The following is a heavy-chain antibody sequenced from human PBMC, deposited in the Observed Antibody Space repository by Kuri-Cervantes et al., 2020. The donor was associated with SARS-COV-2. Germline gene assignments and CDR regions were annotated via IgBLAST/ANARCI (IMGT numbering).Heavy chain of an antibody. CDR2: IWYDGSNK. Sequence: LSLTCSVSGGSINSYYWSWIRQAPGKGLEWVAVIWYDGSNKYCADSVKGRFTISRDDSKNTLYLQMNSLRAEDTAVYYCARENPYCSGGSCYSGAFDIWGQGTMVTVSS. CDR3: ARENPYCSGGSCYSGAFDI. J-gene: IGHJ3*02. CDR1: GGSINSYY. D-gene: IGHD2-15*01. V-gene: IGHV3-33*01.